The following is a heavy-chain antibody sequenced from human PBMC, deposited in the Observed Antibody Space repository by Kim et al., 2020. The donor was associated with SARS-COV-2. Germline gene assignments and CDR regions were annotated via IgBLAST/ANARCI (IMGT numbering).Heavy chain of an antibody. CDR3: ARGYRSSGSYSGWFDP. D-gene: IGHD3-10*01. J-gene: IGHJ5*02. CDR1: GSAISSYS. CDR2: ISSGGDYI. V-gene: IGHV3-21*01. Sequence: GVSLRLSCAASGSAISSYSMIWVRQAPGKGLEWVSSISSGGDYIYFVASVKGRFTVSRDNSKNSMYLQMNTLRTEDTAVYFCARGYRSSGSYSGWFDPWGQGTLVTVSS.